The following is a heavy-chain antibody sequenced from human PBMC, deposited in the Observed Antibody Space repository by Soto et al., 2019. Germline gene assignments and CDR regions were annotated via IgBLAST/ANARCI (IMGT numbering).Heavy chain of an antibody. J-gene: IGHJ5*02. CDR1: GGSISSGGYY. CDR2: IYYSGST. Sequence: SETLSFTCTVSGGSISSGGYYWSWIRQHPGKGLEWIGYIYYSGSTYYNPSLKSRVTISVDTSKNQFSLKLSSVTAADTAVYYCVLCRGSGFNWFDPWGQGTLVTVS. D-gene: IGHD3-10*01. CDR3: VLCRGSGFNWFDP. V-gene: IGHV4-31*03.